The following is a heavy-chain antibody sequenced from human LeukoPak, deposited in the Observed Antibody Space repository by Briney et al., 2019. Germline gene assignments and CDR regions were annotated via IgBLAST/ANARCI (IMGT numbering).Heavy chain of an antibody. CDR1: GFTVSSNY. Sequence: GGSLRLSCAASGFTVSSNYMSWVRQAPGKGLEWVSLIYSGGSTYYADSVKGRFTISRDNAKNSVYLQMNSLRAEDTAVYYCARDGSYGGYGDYWGQGTLVTVSS. CDR3: ARDGSYGGYGDY. D-gene: IGHD5-12*01. CDR2: IYSGGST. V-gene: IGHV3-66*01. J-gene: IGHJ4*02.